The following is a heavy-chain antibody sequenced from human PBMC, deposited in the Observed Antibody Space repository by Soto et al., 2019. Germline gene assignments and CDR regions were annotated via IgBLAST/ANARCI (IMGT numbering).Heavy chain of an antibody. CDR2: IYHSGST. D-gene: IGHD1-26*01. CDR3: ARDHSGSYLPFFDY. J-gene: IGHJ4*02. CDR1: GSSSGNVGYS. V-gene: IGHV4-30-2*01. Sequence: LQTQSLTCSVSGSSSGNVGYSCGRIKKTPGKGLEWIGYIYHSGSTYYNPSLKSRVTISVDRSKNQFSLKLSSVTAADTAMYYCARDHSGSYLPFFDYWGQATLVTVSS.